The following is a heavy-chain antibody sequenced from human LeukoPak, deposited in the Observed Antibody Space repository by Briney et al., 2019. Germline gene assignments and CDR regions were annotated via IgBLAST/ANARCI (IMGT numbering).Heavy chain of an antibody. V-gene: IGHV1-2*04. CDR1: GYTFTGYY. J-gene: IGHJ4*02. Sequence: ASVKVSCKASGYTFTGYYMHWVRQAPGQGLEWMGWINPNSGGTNYAQKFQGWVTMTRDTSISTAYMELSRLRSDDTAVYYCARGRHITMIVGEFDYWGQGTLVTVSS. CDR2: INPNSGGT. D-gene: IGHD3-22*01. CDR3: ARGRHITMIVGEFDY.